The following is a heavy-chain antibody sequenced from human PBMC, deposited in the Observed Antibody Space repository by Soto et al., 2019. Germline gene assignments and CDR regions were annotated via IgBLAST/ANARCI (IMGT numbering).Heavy chain of an antibody. CDR2: TYYRSRWYS. J-gene: IGHJ6*02. CDR3: ARSEEDSDYYYYGLDV. CDR1: GDSVSSSSVA. Sequence: SQTLSLTCVISGDSVSSSSVAWNWVRQSPSRGLEWLGRTYYRSRWYSDFAVSVRGRIVINADTSKNQFSLQLNSVTPEDTAVYFCARSEEDSDYYYYGLDVWGQGTTVAVSS. D-gene: IGHD2-15*01. V-gene: IGHV6-1*01.